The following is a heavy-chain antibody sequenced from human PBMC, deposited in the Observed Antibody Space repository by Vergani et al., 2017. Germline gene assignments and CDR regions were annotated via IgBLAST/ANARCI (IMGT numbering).Heavy chain of an antibody. CDR1: GFTFSNYN. CDR2: ISGSSRTK. Sequence: VQLVQSGGGLVKPGGSLRLSCAASGFTFSNYNMNWVRQAPGKGLEWLSYISGSSRTKYYADSVKGRFTISRDNAKNSLYLQMNSLRAEDTAVYYCARVSGYCSSTSCYYYYGMDVWGQGTTVTVSS. D-gene: IGHD2-2*01. J-gene: IGHJ6*02. V-gene: IGHV3-48*01. CDR3: ARVSGYCSSTSCYYYYGMDV.